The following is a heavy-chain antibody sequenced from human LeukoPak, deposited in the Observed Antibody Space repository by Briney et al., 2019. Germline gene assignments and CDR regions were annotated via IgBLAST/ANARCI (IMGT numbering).Heavy chain of an antibody. J-gene: IGHJ5*02. CDR1: RYTISSYG. Sequence: ASVKVSCKASRYTISSYGITWVRQAPGQGLEWMGWISAHNGNTDYAQNLQGRVTMTTDTSTNTAYMELRSLTSDDTAVYYCARAPVVVPAAPMWFDPWGQGTLVTVSS. CDR3: ARAPVVVPAAPMWFDP. V-gene: IGHV1-18*01. D-gene: IGHD2-2*01. CDR2: ISAHNGNT.